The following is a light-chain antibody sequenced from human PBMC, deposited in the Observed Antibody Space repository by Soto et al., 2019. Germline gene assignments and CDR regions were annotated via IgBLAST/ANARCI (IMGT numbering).Light chain of an antibody. CDR3: LQRSNWFQT. J-gene: IGKJ1*01. V-gene: IGKV3-15*01. CDR1: QSVSSD. Sequence: EIVMTQSPATLSVSPGERVTLSCRASQSVSSDLAWYQQKPGQAPSLLIYGASTRATGIPDRFSGSGSGTDFTLTISSLEPEDFGVYYCLQRSNWFQTFGQGTKVDI. CDR2: GAS.